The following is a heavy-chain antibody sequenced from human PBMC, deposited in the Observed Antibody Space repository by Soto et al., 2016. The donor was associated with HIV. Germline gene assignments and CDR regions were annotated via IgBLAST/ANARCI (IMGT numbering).Heavy chain of an antibody. V-gene: IGHV3-23*01. CDR3: AKVWWLRLGAFDI. J-gene: IGHJ3*02. Sequence: EVQLLESGGGLVQPGGSLRLSCTASGFTFNNYAMSWVRQAPGKGLEWVSTISGSGDGTYYADSVKGRFTISRDNSKNTLYVQMNSLRAEDTAVYYCAKVWWLRLGAFDIWGQGTMVTVSS. CDR1: GFTFNNYA. D-gene: IGHD5-12*01. CDR2: ISGSGDGT.